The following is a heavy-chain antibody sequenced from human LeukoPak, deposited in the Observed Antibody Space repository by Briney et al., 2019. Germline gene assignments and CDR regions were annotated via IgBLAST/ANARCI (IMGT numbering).Heavy chain of an antibody. D-gene: IGHD1-20*01. J-gene: IGHJ4*02. CDR1: GFTFSVSS. CDR2: ISTSSDNI. CDR3: ARDYNWGFDY. V-gene: IGHV3-48*02. Sequence: GGSLRLSCAASGFTFSVSSMNWVRQAPGKGLEWVSYISTSSDNIHYTDSVKGRFTISRVNAKNSLYLQMNGLRDEDTAVYYCARDYNWGFDYWGQGTLVTVSS.